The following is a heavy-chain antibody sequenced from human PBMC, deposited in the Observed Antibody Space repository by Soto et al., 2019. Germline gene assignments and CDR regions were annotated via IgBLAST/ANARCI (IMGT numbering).Heavy chain of an antibody. Sequence: QVQLVESGGGVVQPGRSLRLSCAASGFTFSSYGMHWVRQAPGKGLEWVAVISYDGSNKYYADSVKGRFTISRDNSKHTLYLQTNSLRAAATAVYYFAKGREWVVGTFEYGGQGTLVTVSS. CDR1: GFTFSSYG. D-gene: IGHD6-19*01. CDR3: AKGREWVVGTFEY. J-gene: IGHJ4*02. CDR2: ISYDGSNK. V-gene: IGHV3-30*18.